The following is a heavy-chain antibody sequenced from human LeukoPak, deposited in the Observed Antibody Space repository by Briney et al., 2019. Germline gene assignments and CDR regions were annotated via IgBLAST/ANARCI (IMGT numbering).Heavy chain of an antibody. CDR1: GFTFSDYY. CDR2: ISGSSTDT. J-gene: IGHJ4*02. Sequence: PGGSLRLSCAASGFTFSDYYMTWIRQAPGKGLEWVSYISGSSTDTNYADSVKGRFTISRDNAKNSLYLQMSSLRVEDTAVYYCARRYCSSTSCTLDYWGQGTLVTVSS. V-gene: IGHV3-11*06. CDR3: ARRYCSSTSCTLDY. D-gene: IGHD2-2*01.